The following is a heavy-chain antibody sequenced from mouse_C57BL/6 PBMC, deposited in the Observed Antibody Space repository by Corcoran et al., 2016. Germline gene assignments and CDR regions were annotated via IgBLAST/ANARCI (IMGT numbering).Heavy chain of an antibody. Sequence: EVQLQQSGPELVKPGASVKISCKASGYTFTDYYMNWVKQSHGKSLEWIGDINPNNGGTSYNQKFKGKATLTVDKSSSTAYMELRSLTSEDSAVYDCARRGYGSRRNWYFDVWGTGTTVTVSS. V-gene: IGHV1-26*01. D-gene: IGHD1-1*01. CDR2: INPNNGGT. CDR3: ARRGYGSRRNWYFDV. CDR1: GYTFTDYY. J-gene: IGHJ1*03.